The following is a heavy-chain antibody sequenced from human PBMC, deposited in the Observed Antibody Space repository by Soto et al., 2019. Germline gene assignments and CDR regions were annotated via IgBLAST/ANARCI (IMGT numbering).Heavy chain of an antibody. D-gene: IGHD1-20*01. CDR2: VYHTGNT. Sequence: ETLSLTCTVSGVSITPYYWTWIRHPPGKGLEWIGYVYHTGNTYYNPSLKSRVTISLDTSKNQVSLRLKSVTAADKAVYYCAREQYNWKLWGQGTLVTVSS. CDR1: GVSITPYY. V-gene: IGHV4-59*12. CDR3: AREQYNWKL. J-gene: IGHJ4*02.